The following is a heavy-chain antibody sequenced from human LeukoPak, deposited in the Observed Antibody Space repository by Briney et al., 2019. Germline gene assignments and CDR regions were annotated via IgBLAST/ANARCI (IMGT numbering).Heavy chain of an antibody. Sequence: SQTLSLTCAISGDSVSSNSAAWNWIRQSPSRGLEWLGRKYYRSKWYNDYAVSVKSRITINPDTSKNQFSLQLNSVTPEDTAVYYCARDLGIIAARTLDAFDIWGQGTMVTVSS. V-gene: IGHV6-1*01. CDR1: GDSVSSNSAA. CDR3: ARDLGIIAARTLDAFDI. D-gene: IGHD6-6*01. CDR2: KYYRSKWYN. J-gene: IGHJ3*02.